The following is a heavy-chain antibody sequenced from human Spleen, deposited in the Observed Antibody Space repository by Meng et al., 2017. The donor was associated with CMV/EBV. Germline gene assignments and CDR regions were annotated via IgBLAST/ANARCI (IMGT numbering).Heavy chain of an antibody. D-gene: IGHD3-3*01. V-gene: IGHV3-30*04. J-gene: IGHJ3*01. CDR1: GFTLSSYA. Sequence: GGSLRLSCAASGFTLSSYAMHWVRQAPGKGLEWVAVISKDGSNKYYADSVRGRFTISRDNSKNTLYLQMNSLRADDTAVYYCARDSGVTDFGVEAFDVWGQGTMVTVSS. CDR3: ARDSGVTDFGVEAFDV. CDR2: ISKDGSNK.